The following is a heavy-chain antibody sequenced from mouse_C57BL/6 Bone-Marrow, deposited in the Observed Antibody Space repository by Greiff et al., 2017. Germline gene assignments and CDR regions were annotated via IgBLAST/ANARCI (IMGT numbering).Heavy chain of an antibody. J-gene: IGHJ2*01. D-gene: IGHD2-10*02. V-gene: IGHV5-6*01. CDR2: ISSGGSYT. CDR1: GFTFSSYG. Sequence: EVKLLESGGDLVKPGGSLKLSCAASGFTFSSYGMSWVRQTPDKRLEWVATISSGGSYTYYPDSVKGRFTISRDNAKNTLYLHISSLKSEDTAMYYCASQGYEYLDYWGQGTTLTVSS. CDR3: ASQGYEYLDY.